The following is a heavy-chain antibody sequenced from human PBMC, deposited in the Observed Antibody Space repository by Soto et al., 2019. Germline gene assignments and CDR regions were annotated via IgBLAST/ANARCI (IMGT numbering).Heavy chain of an antibody. CDR3: ASVTSSYGLLFYLDF. D-gene: IGHD5-18*01. CDR1: GYTFTYYH. J-gene: IGHJ4*02. V-gene: IGHV1-46*01. Sequence: GASVKVSCKASGYTFTYYHIHWVRQAPGQGLEWMGIINPNGGDTTYAQKFQGRVTMTRDTSTTTVYMEVSSLRSEDTALYYCASVTSSYGLLFYLDFWGQGTMVTV. CDR2: INPNGGDT.